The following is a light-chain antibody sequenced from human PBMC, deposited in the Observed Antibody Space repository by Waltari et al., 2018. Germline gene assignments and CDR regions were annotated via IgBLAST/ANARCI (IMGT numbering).Light chain of an antibody. CDR1: QIVSNF. CDR3: QQRTNGLT. V-gene: IGKV3-11*01. J-gene: IGKJ4*01. CDR2: DAF. Sequence: EIVLTQSPATLSVSPGESATLSCRASQIVSNFLAWYQQKPGQAPRLLIYDAFNRATGIPARFSGSGSGTDFTLTISSLEPEDFAVYYCQQRTNGLTFGGGTKVEIK.